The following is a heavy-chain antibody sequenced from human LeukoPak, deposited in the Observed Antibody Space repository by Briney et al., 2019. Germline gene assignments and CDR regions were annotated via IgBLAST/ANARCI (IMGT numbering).Heavy chain of an antibody. J-gene: IGHJ5*02. V-gene: IGHV3-66*02. CDR3: ARDRAEGKTWVEFDP. CDR2: IYSDGVT. Sequence: GGSLRLSCAASGFIVNLYAMSWVRQAPGKGLAWVSLIYSDGVTHYADSVKGRFTISRDNSKNTLYLQMNSLRDEDTAVYFCARDRAEGKTWVEFDPWGQGTLVTVSS. CDR1: GFIVNLYA.